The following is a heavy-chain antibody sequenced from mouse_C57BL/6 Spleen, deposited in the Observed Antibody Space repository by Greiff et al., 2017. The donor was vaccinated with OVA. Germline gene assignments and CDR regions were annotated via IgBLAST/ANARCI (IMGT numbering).Heavy chain of an antibody. CDR1: GYTFTSYW. CDR3: ARNPGSHWYCDV. Sequence: QVQLQQPGAELVMPGASVKLSCKASGYTFTSYWMHWVKQRPGQGLEWIGEIDPSDSYPNYNQKFKGKSTLTVDKSSSTAYMQLSSLTSEDSAVYYCARNPGSHWYCDVWGTGTTVTVSS. V-gene: IGHV1-69*01. J-gene: IGHJ1*03. D-gene: IGHD1-1*01. CDR2: IDPSDSYP.